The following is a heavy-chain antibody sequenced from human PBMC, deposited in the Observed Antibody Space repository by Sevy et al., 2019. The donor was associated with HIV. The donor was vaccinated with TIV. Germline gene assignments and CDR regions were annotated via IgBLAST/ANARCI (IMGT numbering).Heavy chain of an antibody. CDR2: IHQSGST. V-gene: IGHV4-34*01. CDR3: TRVGGFYDKGFDS. Sequence: SETLSLTCSVFGASFSDYYWSWIRQPPGKGLEWIGEIHQSGSTNYIPSLRSRVIISVDRSKNQFSLNLRSVTAADTAVYFCTRVGGFYDKGFDSWGQGTLVTVSS. D-gene: IGHD3-22*01. J-gene: IGHJ4*02. CDR1: GASFSDYY.